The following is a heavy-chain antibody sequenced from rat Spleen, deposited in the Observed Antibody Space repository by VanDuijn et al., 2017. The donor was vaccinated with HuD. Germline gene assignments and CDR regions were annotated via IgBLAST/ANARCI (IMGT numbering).Heavy chain of an antibody. D-gene: IGHD1-4*01. J-gene: IGHJ4*01. CDR3: ARGAGYKDVMDA. V-gene: IGHV5-25*01. Sequence: EVQLVESGGGLVQPGGSLKLSCVVSGFTFNSYDMAWVRQAPTKGLEWVASISPSGGITYYRDSVKGRFTVSRDNAKSTLSLQMNSLKSEDTATYYCARGAGYKDVMDAWGQGASVTVSS. CDR1: GFTFNSYD. CDR2: ISPSGGIT.